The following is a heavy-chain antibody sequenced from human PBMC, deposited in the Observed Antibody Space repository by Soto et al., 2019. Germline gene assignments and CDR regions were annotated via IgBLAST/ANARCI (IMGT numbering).Heavy chain of an antibody. CDR2: ISYDGSNK. CDR3: AKGKPMVATDY. V-gene: IGHV3-30*18. J-gene: IGHJ4*02. D-gene: IGHD5-12*01. CDR1: GFTFSSYG. Sequence: GGSLRLSCAASGFTFSSYGMHWVRQAPGKGLEWVAVISYDGSNKYYADSVKGRFTISRDNSKNTLYLQMNSLRAEDTAVYYCAKGKPMVATDYWGQGTLVTVSS.